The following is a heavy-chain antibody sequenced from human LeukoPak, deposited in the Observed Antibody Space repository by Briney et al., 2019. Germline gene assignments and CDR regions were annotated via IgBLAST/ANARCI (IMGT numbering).Heavy chain of an antibody. V-gene: IGHV4-34*01. CDR2: INHSGST. J-gene: IGHJ4*02. CDR1: GGSFSGSD. Sequence: SETLSLTSAIHGGSFSGSDWSWIRQPPGTRLQCIGEINHSGSTNYNPSLKSRVTISVDTSKNQFSLKLSSVTAADTAVYYCARGILEIATIWFVGYFDYWGQGTLVTVSS. D-gene: IGHD5-24*01. CDR3: ARGILEIATIWFVGYFDY.